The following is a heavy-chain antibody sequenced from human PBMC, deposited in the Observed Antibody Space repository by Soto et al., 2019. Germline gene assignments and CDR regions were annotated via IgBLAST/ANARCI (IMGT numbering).Heavy chain of an antibody. CDR2: INPNSGDT. CDR1: GYTFTGYY. CDR3: ARGVYYYVMYV. J-gene: IGHJ6*02. Sequence: QVQLVQSGAEVQKPGASVKVSCKASGYTFTGYYMHWVRQAPGQGLEWMGWINPNSGDTNSAQKFQCRVTMTRDTSFSTVYMELSGLRSYDTAWYYCARGVYYYVMYVWGQGTAVT. V-gene: IGHV1-2*02.